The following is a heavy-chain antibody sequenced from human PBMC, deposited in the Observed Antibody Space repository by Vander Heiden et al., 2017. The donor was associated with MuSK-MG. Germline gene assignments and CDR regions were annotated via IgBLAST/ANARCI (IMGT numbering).Heavy chain of an antibody. CDR3: AKGTASGGVVIPIDY. Sequence: EVQLLESGGGLVQPGGSLRLSCAASGFTFSSYAMSWVRQAPGKGLEWVSAISGSGGSTYYADAVKGRFTISRDNSKNTLYLQMNRLRAEETAVYYCAKGTASGGVVIPIDYWGQGTLVTVSS. CDR1: GFTFSSYA. J-gene: IGHJ4*02. D-gene: IGHD3-3*01. V-gene: IGHV3-23*01. CDR2: ISGSGGST.